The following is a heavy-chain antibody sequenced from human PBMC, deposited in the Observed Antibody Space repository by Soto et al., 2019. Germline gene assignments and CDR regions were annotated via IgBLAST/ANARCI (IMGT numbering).Heavy chain of an antibody. D-gene: IGHD2-2*01. V-gene: IGHV1-69*13. CDR1: GGTFSSYA. Sequence: SVKVSCKASGGTFSSYAISWVRQAPGQGLEWMGGIIPIFGTANYAQKFQGRVTITADESTSTAYMELSSLRSEDTAVYYCARDGVGLVPAAGGMDVWGQGTTVTVSS. CDR2: IIPIFGTA. J-gene: IGHJ6*02. CDR3: ARDGVGLVPAAGGMDV.